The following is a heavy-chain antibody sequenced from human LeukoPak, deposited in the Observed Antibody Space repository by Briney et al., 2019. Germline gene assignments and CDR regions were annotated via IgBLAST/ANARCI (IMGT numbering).Heavy chain of an antibody. CDR1: GITLSNYG. Sequence: GGSLRLSCAVSGITLSNYGMSWVRQAPGKGLEWVAGLSGSGGGTNYADSVQGRFTISRDNPKNTLYLQMNSLRAEDTAVYYCARGGTDWAFDIWGQGTMVTVSS. CDR2: LSGSGGGT. J-gene: IGHJ3*02. CDR3: ARGGTDWAFDI. V-gene: IGHV3-23*01. D-gene: IGHD2-21*01.